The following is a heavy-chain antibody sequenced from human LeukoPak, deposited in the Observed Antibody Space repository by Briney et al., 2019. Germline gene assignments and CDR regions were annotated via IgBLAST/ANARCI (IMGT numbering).Heavy chain of an antibody. J-gene: IGHJ4*02. CDR2: ISYDGSNK. D-gene: IGHD3-10*01. V-gene: IGHV3-30-3*01. CDR1: GFTFSSYA. Sequence: PGGSLRLSCAASGFTFSSYAMQWVRQAPGKGLEWVAIISYDGSNKYYTDSVKGRFTISRDNSKNTLHLQMNSLKGEDTAVYYCAKSDYYGSGPPVLWGQGTLVTVSS. CDR3: AKSDYYGSGPPVL.